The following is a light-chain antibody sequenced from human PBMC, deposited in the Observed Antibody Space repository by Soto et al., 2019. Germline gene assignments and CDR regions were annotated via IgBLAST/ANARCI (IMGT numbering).Light chain of an antibody. CDR2: GAS. J-gene: IGKJ1*01. CDR3: QQHGSSPWT. Sequence: EIVLTQSPGTLSLSPGERATLSCGTSQSVSNNYLAWYQQKPGQAPRLLIYGASSRATGIPDRFSGSGSGTDFTLTISRLEPEDFALYYCQQHGSSPWTFGQGTKVEIK. CDR1: QSVSNNY. V-gene: IGKV3-20*01.